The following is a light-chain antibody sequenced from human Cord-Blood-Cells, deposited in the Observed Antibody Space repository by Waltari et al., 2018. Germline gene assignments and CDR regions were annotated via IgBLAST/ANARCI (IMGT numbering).Light chain of an antibody. J-gene: IGLJ3*02. CDR2: LNSDGSH. V-gene: IGLV4-69*01. CDR1: SGHSSYA. Sequence: QLVLTQSPSASASLGASVKLTCTLSSGHSSYAIAWHQQQPEKGPRYLMKLNSDGSHSKGDGIPARFSGSSSGAGRYLTISSLQSEDEADYYCQTWGTGIWVFGGGTKLTVL. CDR3: QTWGTGIWV.